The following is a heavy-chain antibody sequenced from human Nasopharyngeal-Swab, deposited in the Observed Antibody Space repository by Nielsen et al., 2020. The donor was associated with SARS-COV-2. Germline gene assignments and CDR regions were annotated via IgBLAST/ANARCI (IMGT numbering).Heavy chain of an antibody. J-gene: IGHJ4*02. D-gene: IGHD1-26*01. CDR1: GFIFTSSW. CDR3: ARQVWDEYYFDH. Sequence: GESLKISCEVSGFIFTSSWITWVRQMPGKGLERMGRMHPSDSYAKYRPSFQGHVTFSFDKSISTAYLQWGSLKASDTAMYYCARQVWDEYYFDHWGQGILVTVSS. V-gene: IGHV5-10-1*01. CDR2: MHPSDSYA.